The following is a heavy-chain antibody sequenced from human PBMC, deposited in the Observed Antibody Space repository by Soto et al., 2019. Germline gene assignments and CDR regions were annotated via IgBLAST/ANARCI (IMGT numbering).Heavy chain of an antibody. V-gene: IGHV3-9*01. CDR1: GFTFDDYA. Sequence: ESGGGLVQPGRSLRLSCAASGFTFDDYAMHWVRQAPGKGLEWVSGISWNSGSIGYADSVKGRFTISRDNAKNSLYLQMNSLRAEDTALYYCAKGGGGYDKDYFDYWGQGTLVTVSS. J-gene: IGHJ4*02. CDR3: AKGGGGYDKDYFDY. D-gene: IGHD5-12*01. CDR2: ISWNSGSI.